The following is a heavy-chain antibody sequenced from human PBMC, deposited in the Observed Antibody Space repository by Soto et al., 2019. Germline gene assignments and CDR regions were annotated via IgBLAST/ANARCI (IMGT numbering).Heavy chain of an antibody. CDR3: ARALRNGNFYGMDI. J-gene: IGHJ6*02. CDR2: INPTTGLT. CDR1: GYAFSNNF. Sequence: QVQLVQSGAEVKKPGASVKVSCMASGYAFSNNFMHWVRQAPAQGLEWMGVINPTTGLTSNAQKFQGRITMTRDTSSSTAYMERSSLRSEDTAVYYCARALRNGNFYGMDIWGQGTTVTVSS. V-gene: IGHV1-46*01. D-gene: IGHD2-8*01.